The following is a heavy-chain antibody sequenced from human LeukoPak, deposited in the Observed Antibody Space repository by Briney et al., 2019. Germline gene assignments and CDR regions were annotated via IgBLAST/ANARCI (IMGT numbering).Heavy chain of an antibody. V-gene: IGHV4-59*08. CDR2: IYYSGST. Sequence: SETLSLTCTVSGGSISSYYWSWIRQPPGKGLEWIGYIYYSGSTNYNPSLKSRVTISVDTSKNQFSLKLSSVTTADTAVYYCARGRAEFDYWGQGTLVTVSS. CDR3: ARGRAEFDY. J-gene: IGHJ4*02. CDR1: GGSISSYY. D-gene: IGHD6-19*01.